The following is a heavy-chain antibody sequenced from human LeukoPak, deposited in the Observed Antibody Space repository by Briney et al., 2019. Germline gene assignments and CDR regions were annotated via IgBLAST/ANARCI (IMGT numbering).Heavy chain of an antibody. CDR1: GGSISSGGYY. CDR3: ARVSITMIVVVMPGAFDI. V-gene: IGHV4-31*03. D-gene: IGHD3-22*01. J-gene: IGHJ3*02. Sequence: PSETLSLTCTVSGGSISSGGYYWSWIRQHPGKGLEWIGYIYYSGSTYYNPSLKSRVTISVDTSKNQFSLKLSSVTAADTAVYYCARVSITMIVVVMPGAFDIWGQGTMVTVSS. CDR2: IYYSGST.